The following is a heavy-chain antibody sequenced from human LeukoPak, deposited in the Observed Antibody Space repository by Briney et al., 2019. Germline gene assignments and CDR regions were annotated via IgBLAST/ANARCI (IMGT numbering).Heavy chain of an antibody. CDR1: GFTFSSYE. V-gene: IGHV3-48*03. J-gene: IGHJ4*02. D-gene: IGHD6-6*01. CDR2: ISSSGSTI. Sequence: GVLRLSCAASGFTFSSYEMNWVRQAPGKGLEWVSYISSSGSTIYYADSVKGRFTISRDNAKNSLYLQMNSLRAEDTAVYYCARDSRPNSRSSRKDFDYWGQGTLVTVSS. CDR3: ARDSRPNSRSSRKDFDY.